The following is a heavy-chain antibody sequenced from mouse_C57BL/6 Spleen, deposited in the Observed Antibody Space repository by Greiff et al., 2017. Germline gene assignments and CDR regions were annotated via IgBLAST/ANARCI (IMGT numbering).Heavy chain of an antibody. D-gene: IGHD2-4*01. CDR3: ARGGDYDAY. Sequence: VQWVESGPELVKPGASVKISCKASGYAFSSSWMNWVKQRPGKGLEWIGRIYPGDGDTNYNGKFKGKATLTADKSSSTAYMQLSSLTSEDSAVYFCARGGDYDAYWGQGTLVTVSA. CDR1: GYAFSSSW. J-gene: IGHJ3*01. CDR2: IYPGDGDT. V-gene: IGHV1-82*01.